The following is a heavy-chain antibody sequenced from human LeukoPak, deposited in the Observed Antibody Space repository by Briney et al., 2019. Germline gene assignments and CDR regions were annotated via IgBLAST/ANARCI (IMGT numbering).Heavy chain of an antibody. V-gene: IGHV3-11*01. Sequence: GGSLRLSCAASRFTVSDYYMSWIRQAPGKGLEWVSYISTSGSTIHYADSVKGRFTISRDNARNSLYLQMNSLRAEDTAVYYCARGNDYGDYVPLYYFDYWGQGTLVTVSS. CDR2: ISTSGSTI. D-gene: IGHD4-17*01. CDR3: ARGNDYGDYVPLYYFDY. J-gene: IGHJ4*02. CDR1: RFTVSDYY.